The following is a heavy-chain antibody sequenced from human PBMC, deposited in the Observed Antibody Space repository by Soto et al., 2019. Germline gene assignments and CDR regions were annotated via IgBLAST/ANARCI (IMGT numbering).Heavy chain of an antibody. Sequence: EVQLVESGGGLVQPGGSLRLSCAASGFTFSRYVMHWVRQAPGKGLEYVSAISSNGGSTYYANAVKGRFTISRDNSKDTLYLQMGSLRDEDMAVYFCARGVVVVTATYGMDVWGQGTTVTVSS. J-gene: IGHJ6*02. D-gene: IGHD2-21*02. CDR1: GFTFSRYV. CDR2: ISSNGGST. CDR3: ARGVVVVTATYGMDV. V-gene: IGHV3-64*01.